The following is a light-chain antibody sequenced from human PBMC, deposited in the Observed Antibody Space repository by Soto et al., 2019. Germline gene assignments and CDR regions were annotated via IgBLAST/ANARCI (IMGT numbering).Light chain of an antibody. CDR1: QSVSND. V-gene: IGKV3D-15*01. Sequence: ERVMTQSPATLSVSPGERATLSCRASQSVSNDLAWYQQKPGQGPRLLIYGVSNRASGIPDRFSGSGSGTDFTLTISRLETEDFAVYYCQHYSSSRGITFGQGTRLEIK. CDR3: QHYSSSRGIT. J-gene: IGKJ5*01. CDR2: GVS.